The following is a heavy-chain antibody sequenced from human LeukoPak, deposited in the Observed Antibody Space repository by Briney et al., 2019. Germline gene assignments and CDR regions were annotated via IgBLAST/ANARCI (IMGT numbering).Heavy chain of an antibody. CDR3: ARAVQLFPFITMIVVVADAFDI. CDR1: GGSISSGSYY. J-gene: IGHJ3*02. V-gene: IGHV4-39*07. D-gene: IGHD3-22*01. Sequence: PSETLSLTCIASGGSISSGSYYWSWIRQPPGKGLEWIGEINHSGSTNYNPSLKSRVTISVDTSKNQFSLKLSSVTAADTAVYYCARAVQLFPFITMIVVVADAFDIWGQGTMVTVSS. CDR2: INHSGST.